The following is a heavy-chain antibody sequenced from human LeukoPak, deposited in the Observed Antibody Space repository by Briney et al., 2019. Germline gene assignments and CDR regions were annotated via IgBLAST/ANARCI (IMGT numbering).Heavy chain of an antibody. CDR3: ARDQGVAGYVFGQ. D-gene: IGHD6-19*01. CDR2: INSDGTGT. CDR1: GFTFSSYW. Sequence: GGSLRLSCAASGFTFSSYWMHWVRQAPGKGLVWVSRINSDGTGTIYADSVKGRFTISRDNAKNTLYLQMNSLRAEDTAVYYCARDQGVAGYVFGQWGQGTLVTVSS. J-gene: IGHJ4*02. V-gene: IGHV3-74*01.